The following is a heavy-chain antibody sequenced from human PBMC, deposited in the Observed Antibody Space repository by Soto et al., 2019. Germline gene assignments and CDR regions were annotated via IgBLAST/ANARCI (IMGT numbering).Heavy chain of an antibody. D-gene: IGHD2-21*01. V-gene: IGHV4-31*03. J-gene: IGHJ6*02. Sequence: PSETLSLTCTVSGGSISSGGYYWSWIRQHPGKGLEWIGYIYYSGSTYHNPSLKSRVTISVDTSKNQFSLKLSSVTAADTAVYYCARDGIVVVNNYGMDVWGQGTTVTVSS. CDR3: ARDGIVVVNNYGMDV. CDR1: GGSISSGGYY. CDR2: IYYSGST.